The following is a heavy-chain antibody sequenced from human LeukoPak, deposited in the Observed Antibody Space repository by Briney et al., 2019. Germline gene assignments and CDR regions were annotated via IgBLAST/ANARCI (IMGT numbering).Heavy chain of an antibody. Sequence: GGSLRLSCAASGFTFSSYSMNWVRQAPGKGLEWVSSISSSSSYIYYADSVKGRFTISRDNAKNSPYLQMNSLRAEDTAVYYCARGYGDYDPFDYWGQGTLVTVSS. D-gene: IGHD4-17*01. CDR1: GFTFSSYS. CDR3: ARGYGDYDPFDY. CDR2: ISSSSSYI. J-gene: IGHJ4*02. V-gene: IGHV3-21*04.